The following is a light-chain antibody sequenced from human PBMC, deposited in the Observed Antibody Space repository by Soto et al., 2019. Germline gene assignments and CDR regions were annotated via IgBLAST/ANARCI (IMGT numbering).Light chain of an antibody. CDR3: QQYERPPFA. V-gene: IGKV3-20*01. J-gene: IGKJ2*01. CDR1: QRVSNSY. Sequence: EIVLTQSPGTLSLSPGDRATLSCRASQRVSNSYLAWYQQKPGQAPRLLIYDASTRAAGVPDRVTGGGSGTDFTLTISALEPEGFALYFCQQYERPPFAFGQGTRLEI. CDR2: DAS.